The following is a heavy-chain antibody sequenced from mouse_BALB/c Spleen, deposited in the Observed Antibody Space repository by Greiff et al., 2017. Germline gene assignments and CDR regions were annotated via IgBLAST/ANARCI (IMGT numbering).Heavy chain of an antibody. CDR1: GFTFSSFG. D-gene: IGHD2-14*01. Sequence: DVMLVESGGGLVQPGGSRKLSCAASGFTFSSFGMHWVRQAPEKGLEWVAYISSGSSTIYYADTVKGRFTISRDNPKNTLFLQMTSLRSEDTAMYYCARDRYGGRYYAMDYWGQGTSVTVSS. J-gene: IGHJ4*01. V-gene: IGHV5-17*02. CDR3: ARDRYGGRYYAMDY. CDR2: ISSGSSTI.